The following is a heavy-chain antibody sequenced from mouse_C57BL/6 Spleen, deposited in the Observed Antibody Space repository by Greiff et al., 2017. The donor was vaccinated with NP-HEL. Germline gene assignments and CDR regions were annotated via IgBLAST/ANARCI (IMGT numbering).Heavy chain of an antibody. CDR1: GFTFSNYW. V-gene: IGHV6-3*01. CDR2: IRLKSDNYAT. Sequence: EVMLVESGGGLVQPGGSMKLSCVASGFTFSNYWMNWVRQSPEKGLEWVAQIRLKSDNYATHYAESVKGRFTISRDDSKSSVYLQMNNLRAEDTGIYYCTEWYLLYYYAMDDWGQGTSVTVSS. D-gene: IGHD1-3*01. CDR3: TEWYLLYYYAMDD. J-gene: IGHJ4*01.